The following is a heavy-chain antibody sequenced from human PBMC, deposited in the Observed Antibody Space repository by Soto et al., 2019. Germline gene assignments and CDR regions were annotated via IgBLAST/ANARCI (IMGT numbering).Heavy chain of an antibody. J-gene: IGHJ6*02. V-gene: IGHV3-21*01. CDR3: GKMLVRGRYGMDV. CDR2: ISSSSSYI. CDR1: AFTYSSYT. Sequence: GGSLRLSCAASAFTYSSYTMNWVRHAPGKGVEWVSSISSSSSYIYYADLVKGRFTISRDNAKNSLYLQMNSLRAEDTAVYYCGKMLVRGRYGMDVWGQGTTVTVSS. D-gene: IGHD3-10*01.